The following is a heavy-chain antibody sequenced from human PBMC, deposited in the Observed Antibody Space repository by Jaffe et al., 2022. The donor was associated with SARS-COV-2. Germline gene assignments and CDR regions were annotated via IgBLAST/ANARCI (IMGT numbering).Heavy chain of an antibody. CDR2: ISSRDTYI. Sequence: EVQLVESGGGLVKPGGSLRLSCAASGFTFSNYSMNWVRQAPGKGLEWVSSISSRDTYIYYADSVKGRFTISRDNAKNSLYLHMNSLRAEDTAVYYCARVRVEAAGDDSWGQGTLVTVSS. CDR1: GFTFSNYS. D-gene: IGHD6-13*01. J-gene: IGHJ4*02. CDR3: ARVRVEAAGDDS. V-gene: IGHV3-21*01.